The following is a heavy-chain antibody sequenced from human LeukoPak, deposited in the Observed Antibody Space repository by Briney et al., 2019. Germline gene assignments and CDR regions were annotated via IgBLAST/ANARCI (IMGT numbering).Heavy chain of an antibody. CDR2: FYPGDSDT. CDR3: ARLAVSAATPYYYFDY. D-gene: IGHD2-15*01. Sequence: GESLKISCKGSGYSFTNYWIGLVRQMPGEGLEWTGIFYPGDSDTRYSPSFQGLVTISADKSISTAYLQWSTLKASDTAMYYCARLAVSAATPYYYFDYWGQGTLVTVSS. V-gene: IGHV5-51*01. CDR1: GYSFTNYW. J-gene: IGHJ4*02.